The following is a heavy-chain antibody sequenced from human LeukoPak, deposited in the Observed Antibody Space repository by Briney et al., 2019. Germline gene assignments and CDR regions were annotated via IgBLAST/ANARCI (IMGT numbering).Heavy chain of an antibody. CDR2: IYYSGST. V-gene: IGHV4-61*01. Sequence: SETLSLTCTVSGSSISSVSNDYWTWIRQSPGKGLEWIGYIYYSGSTNYNPSLKSRVTISVDTSKNQFSLKLSSVTAADTAVYYCARQQNWDPWGHQYYYYEDVWGKGTTVTVSS. J-gene: IGHJ6*03. D-gene: IGHD7-27*01. CDR3: ARQQNWDPWGHQYYYYEDV. CDR1: GSSISSVSNDY.